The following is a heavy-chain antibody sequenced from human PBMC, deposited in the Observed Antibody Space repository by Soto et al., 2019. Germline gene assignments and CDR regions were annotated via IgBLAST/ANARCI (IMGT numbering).Heavy chain of an antibody. V-gene: IGHV4-39*01. Sequence: SETLSLTCTVSGGSISSSSYYWGWIRQPPGKGLEWIGSIYYSGSTYYNPSLKSRVTISVDTSKNQFSLKLSSVTAADTALYYCARRYSSSSYFDYWGQGTLVTVSS. CDR1: GGSISSSSYY. D-gene: IGHD6-6*01. CDR3: ARRYSSSSYFDY. J-gene: IGHJ4*02. CDR2: IYYSGST.